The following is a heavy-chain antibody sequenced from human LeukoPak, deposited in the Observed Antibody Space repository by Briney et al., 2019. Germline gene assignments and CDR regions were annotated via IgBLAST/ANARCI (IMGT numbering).Heavy chain of an antibody. D-gene: IGHD2-15*01. CDR2: INPNSGGT. CDR3: ARGPPPFYSLTH. CDR1: GYTFTSYG. J-gene: IGHJ4*02. Sequence: ASVKVSCKASGYTFTSYGISWVRQAPGQGLEWMGWINPNSGGTNYAQKFQGRVTMTRDTSISTAHMELSRLRSDDTAVYYCARGPPPFYSLTHWGKGTLFTVSS. V-gene: IGHV1-2*02.